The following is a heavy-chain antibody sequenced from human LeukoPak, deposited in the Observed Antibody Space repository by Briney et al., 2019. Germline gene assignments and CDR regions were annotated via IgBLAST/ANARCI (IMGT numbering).Heavy chain of an antibody. D-gene: IGHD3-22*01. Sequence: PGGSLRLSCAASGFTFSSYGMSWVRQAPGKGLEWVSAISGSGGSTYYADSVKGRFTISRDNSKNTLYLQMNSLRAEDTAVYYCAKDTKNESSRYYYDVGCFDPWGQGTLVTVSS. CDR2: ISGSGGST. CDR3: AKDTKNESSRYYYDVGCFDP. V-gene: IGHV3-23*01. CDR1: GFTFSSYG. J-gene: IGHJ5*02.